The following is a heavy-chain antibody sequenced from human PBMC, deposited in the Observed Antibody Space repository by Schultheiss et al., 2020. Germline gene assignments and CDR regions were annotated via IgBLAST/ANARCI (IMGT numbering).Heavy chain of an antibody. CDR1: GYTFTSYY. V-gene: IGHV1-2*04. CDR3: ASNGPTTVTTTGYYYYYYGMDV. Sequence: ASVKVSCKASGYTFTSYYMHWVRQAPGQGLEWMGIINPSGGTNYRQKFQGWVTMTRDTSINTAYVELNSLRSDDTAVYYCASNGPTTVTTTGYYYYYYGMDVWGQGTTVTVSS. D-gene: IGHD4-17*01. J-gene: IGHJ6*02. CDR2: INPSGGT.